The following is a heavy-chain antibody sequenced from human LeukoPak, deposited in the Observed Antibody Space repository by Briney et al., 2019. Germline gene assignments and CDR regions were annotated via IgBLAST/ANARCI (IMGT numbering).Heavy chain of an antibody. Sequence: SETLSLNCAVSGYSISSGYYWGWLRQPPGKGLEWIGNIYHSGSTYYNPSLKSRVTISVDTSKNQFSLKLSSVTAADTAVYYCARQGSSTSSYYYMDVWGKGTTVTVSS. CDR2: IYHSGST. CDR3: ARQGSSTSSYYYMDV. J-gene: IGHJ6*03. CDR1: GYSISSGYY. D-gene: IGHD2-2*01. V-gene: IGHV4-38-2*01.